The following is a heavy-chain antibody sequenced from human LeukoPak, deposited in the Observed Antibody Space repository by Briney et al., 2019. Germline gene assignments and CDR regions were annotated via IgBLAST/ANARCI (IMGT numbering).Heavy chain of an antibody. D-gene: IGHD2-8*02. CDR1: GFTFSSYW. CDR2: PISDGSSA. Sequence: PGGSLRLSCAASGFTFSSYWMHWVRQAPGKGLVWVSRPISDGSSASYADSVKGRFTISRDNTKNILYLQMNSLRAEDTAVYYCVRDSRYCPDVWGQGTTVTVSS. CDR3: VRDSRYCPDV. J-gene: IGHJ6*02. V-gene: IGHV3-74*01.